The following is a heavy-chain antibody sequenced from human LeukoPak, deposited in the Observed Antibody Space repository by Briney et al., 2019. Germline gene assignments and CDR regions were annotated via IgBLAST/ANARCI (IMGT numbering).Heavy chain of an antibody. J-gene: IGHJ3*02. V-gene: IGHV4-59*11. D-gene: IGHD2-2*01. CDR1: GGSLSGHY. CDR3: ATPYCSGISCLDVFNM. CDR2: VPYTGRT. Sequence: SETLSLTCTVSGGSLSGHYWSWIRQPPGKRLEWIGYVPYTGRTKYNPSLQSRATISIDTSKSQFSLKLSSVTAADTATYYCATPYCSGISCLDVFNMWGQGTRVTVSS.